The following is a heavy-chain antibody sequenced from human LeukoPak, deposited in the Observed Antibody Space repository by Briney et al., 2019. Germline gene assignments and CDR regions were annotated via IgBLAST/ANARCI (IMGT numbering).Heavy chain of an antibody. CDR1: GFTFSSYE. CDR2: ISSNGGST. J-gene: IGHJ4*02. CDR3: ARVPLYCSGGSCYRIDY. V-gene: IGHV3-64*01. Sequence: GGSLRLSCAASGFTFSSYEMNWVRQAPGKGLEYVSAISSNGGSTYYANSVKGRFTISRDNSKNTLYLQMGSLRAEDMAVYYCARVPLYCSGGSCYRIDYWGQGTLVTVSS. D-gene: IGHD2-15*01.